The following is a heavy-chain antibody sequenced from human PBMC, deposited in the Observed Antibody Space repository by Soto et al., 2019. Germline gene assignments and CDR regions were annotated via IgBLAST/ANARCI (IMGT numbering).Heavy chain of an antibody. CDR3: ARSWNDYGDYGEFSQYAFDI. D-gene: IGHD4-17*01. J-gene: IGHJ3*02. V-gene: IGHV4-34*01. CDR2: INHSGST. Sequence: ETLSLTCAVYGGSFSGYYWSWIRQPPGKGLEWIGEINHSGSTNYNPSLKSRVTISVDTSKNQFSLKLSSVTAADTAVYYCARSWNDYGDYGEFSQYAFDIWGQGTMVTVSS. CDR1: GGSFSGYY.